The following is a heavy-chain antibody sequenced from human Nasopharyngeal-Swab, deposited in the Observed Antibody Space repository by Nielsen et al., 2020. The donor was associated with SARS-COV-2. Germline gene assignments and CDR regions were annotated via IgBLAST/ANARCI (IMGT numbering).Heavy chain of an antibody. CDR3: AKVPLYDILTGYYKWGFDY. D-gene: IGHD3-9*01. CDR2: IANGGTTT. V-gene: IGHV3-23*01. J-gene: IGHJ4*02. Sequence: VRQAPGKGLEWVSTIANGGTTTYYADSVRGRFTISRDNSKNTLYLQMNSLRAEDTAVYYCAKVPLYDILTGYYKWGFDYWGQGTLVTVSS.